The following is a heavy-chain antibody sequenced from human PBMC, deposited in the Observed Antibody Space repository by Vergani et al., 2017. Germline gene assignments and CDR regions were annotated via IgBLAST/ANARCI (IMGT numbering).Heavy chain of an antibody. CDR2: INHSGST. V-gene: IGHV4-34*01. J-gene: IGHJ6*03. Sequence: QVQLQQWGAGLLKPSETLSLTCAVYGGSFSGYYWSWIRQPPGKGLEWIGEINHSGSTNYNPSLKSRVTISVDTSKNQFSLKLSSVTAADTAVYYCARVFSKRVSPHYCYYMDVWGKGTTVTVSS. D-gene: IGHD2/OR15-2a*01. CDR1: GGSFSGYY. CDR3: ARVFSKRVSPHYCYYMDV.